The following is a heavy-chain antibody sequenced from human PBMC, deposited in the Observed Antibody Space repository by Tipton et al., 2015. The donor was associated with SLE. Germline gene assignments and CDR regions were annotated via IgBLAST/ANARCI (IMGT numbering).Heavy chain of an antibody. CDR1: GGSISSGGYY. Sequence: TLSLTCTVSGGSISSGGYYWSWIRQHPGKGLEWIGYIYTSRTTNYNPSLKSRVTILMDTSKNQFSLKLTSVTAADTAVYYCARRRGSSNWYSRYGMDVWGQGTTVTVSS. CDR2: IYTSRTT. J-gene: IGHJ6*02. D-gene: IGHD6-13*01. CDR3: ARRRGSSNWYSRYGMDV. V-gene: IGHV4-31*03.